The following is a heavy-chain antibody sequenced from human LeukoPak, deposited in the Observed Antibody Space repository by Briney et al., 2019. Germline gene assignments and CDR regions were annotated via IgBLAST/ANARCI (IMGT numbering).Heavy chain of an antibody. Sequence: ASVTVSCKASGYTFISYDINWVRQATGQGLEWMGWMNPNSGNTGYAQKFQGRVTMTRNTSISTAYMELSSLRSEDTAVYYCAIGPHSSSCDPYYYYYMDVWGKGTTVTVSS. CDR3: AIGPHSSSCDPYYYYYMDV. CDR2: MNPNSGNT. CDR1: GYTFISYD. J-gene: IGHJ6*03. D-gene: IGHD6-13*01. V-gene: IGHV1-8*01.